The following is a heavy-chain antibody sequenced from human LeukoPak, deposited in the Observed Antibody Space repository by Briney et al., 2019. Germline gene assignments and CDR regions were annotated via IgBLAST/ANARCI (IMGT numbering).Heavy chain of an antibody. Sequence: GGSLRLSCAASGFTVTSNYMSWVRQAPGKGLEWVSLIYNDGSRTYYADSVRGRFTISRDTSEGTVYLQMDSLRPEDTAVYDCATDGYHYFDYWGQGTLVTVSS. V-gene: IGHV3-53*01. D-gene: IGHD5-12*01. CDR2: IYNDGSRT. CDR1: GFTVTSNY. J-gene: IGHJ4*02. CDR3: ATDGYHYFDY.